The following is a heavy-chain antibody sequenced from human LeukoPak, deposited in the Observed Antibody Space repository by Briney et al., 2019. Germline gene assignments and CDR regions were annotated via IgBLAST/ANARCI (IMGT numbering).Heavy chain of an antibody. V-gene: IGHV5-51*01. CDR3: ARQTTVTTPFGY. Sequence: GESLKISCKGSGYSFTTYWVGWLRQMPGKGLEWMGIIYPGDSDTRCSPAFQGQVTISADKSINTAYLQWSSLKASDTAMYYCARQTTVTTPFGYWGQGTLVTVSS. D-gene: IGHD4-17*01. J-gene: IGHJ4*02. CDR1: GYSFTTYW. CDR2: IYPGDSDT.